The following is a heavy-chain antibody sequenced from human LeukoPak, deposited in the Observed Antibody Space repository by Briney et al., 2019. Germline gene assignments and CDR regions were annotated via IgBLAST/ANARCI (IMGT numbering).Heavy chain of an antibody. CDR3: ARGAPAGPFDAFDI. V-gene: IGHV3-23*01. D-gene: IGHD6-13*01. Sequence: GGFLRLSCAASGFTVSSNYMSWVRQAPGKGLEWVSGFSGSGDNTYYAEYVKGRFTISRDNSKNTLYLQMNSLRAEDTAVYYCARGAPAGPFDAFDIWGQGTMVTVSS. CDR2: FSGSGDNT. J-gene: IGHJ3*02. CDR1: GFTVSSNY.